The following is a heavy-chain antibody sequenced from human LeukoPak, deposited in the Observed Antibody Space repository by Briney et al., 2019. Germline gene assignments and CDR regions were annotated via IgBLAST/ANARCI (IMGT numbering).Heavy chain of an antibody. D-gene: IGHD3-22*01. Sequence: PGGSLRLSCAASGFTFSNYAMTWVRQAPGKGLGWVSDISGSGGSTYYADSVKGRFTISRDNSKNTLYLQMNSLRAEDTAVHYCAKDLAAYSSGFDYWGQGTLVTVSS. CDR1: GFTFSNYA. CDR2: ISGSGGST. V-gene: IGHV3-23*01. J-gene: IGHJ4*02. CDR3: AKDLAAYSSGFDY.